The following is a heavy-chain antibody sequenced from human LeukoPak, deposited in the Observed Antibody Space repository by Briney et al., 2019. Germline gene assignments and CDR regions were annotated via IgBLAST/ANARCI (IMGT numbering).Heavy chain of an antibody. J-gene: IGHJ4*01. D-gene: IGHD2-21*02. Sequence: GGSLRLSCVASEFNFFIYGMQCVRQAPGKGLVWVSRIFTDGSTTSYADSVKGRFTISRDNAKNTLYLQMNSLRAEDTDVYFCARELPREVTLDYWGQGTLVTVSP. CDR2: IFTDGSTT. CDR1: EFNFFIYG. CDR3: ARELPREVTLDY. V-gene: IGHV3-74*01.